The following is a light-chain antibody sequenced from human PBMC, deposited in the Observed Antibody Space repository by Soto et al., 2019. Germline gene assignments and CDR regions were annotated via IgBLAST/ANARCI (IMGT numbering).Light chain of an antibody. J-gene: IGLJ1*01. V-gene: IGLV2-14*01. CDR1: RSDVGTYNY. CDR2: QVS. CDR3: SSYTISSTYV. Sequence: QSALTQPASVSGSPGQSITLSCTGTRSDVGTYNYVSWYQQHPGKSPTLMISQVSNRPSGVSNRFSGSKSGNTASLTISGLQAEDEADYYCSSYTISSTYVVGTGTKLTVL.